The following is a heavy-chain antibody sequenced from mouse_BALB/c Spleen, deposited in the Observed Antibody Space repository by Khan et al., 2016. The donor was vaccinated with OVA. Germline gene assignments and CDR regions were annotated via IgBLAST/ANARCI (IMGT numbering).Heavy chain of an antibody. CDR1: GYTFTDYA. V-gene: IGHV1S137*01. Sequence: QVQLQQSGPELVRPGVSVKISCKGSGYTFTDYAMYWVKQSHAKSLEWIGLISTYSGNTNYNQKFKGKATMTVDKSSSTAYMELARLTSEDSAIYYGARPAYDSYYDYWGQGTTLTVSS. CDR2: ISTYSGNT. D-gene: IGHD2-3*01. J-gene: IGHJ2*01. CDR3: ARPAYDSYYDY.